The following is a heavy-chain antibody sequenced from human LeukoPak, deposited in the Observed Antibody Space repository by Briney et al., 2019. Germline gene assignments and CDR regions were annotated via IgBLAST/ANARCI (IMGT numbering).Heavy chain of an antibody. J-gene: IGHJ1*01. D-gene: IGHD3-22*01. CDR3: ARAPSEIGGYYPEYFRH. CDR2: IKSDGST. Sequence: GGSLRLSCAASGFTFSSYWMHWVRQAPGKGLVWVSRIKSDGSTRYADSAKGRFTISRDNAKNTVSLQMTSLRAEDTGVYYCARAPSEIGGYYPEYFRHWGQGTLVIVSS. CDR1: GFTFSSYW. V-gene: IGHV3-74*01.